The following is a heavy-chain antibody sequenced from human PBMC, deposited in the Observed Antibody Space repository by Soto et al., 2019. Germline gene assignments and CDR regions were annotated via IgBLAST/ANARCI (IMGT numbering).Heavy chain of an antibody. CDR3: AREDSIIIPAVADV. Sequence: GGSLRLSCEVSGFTFTNFGINWVRQAPGKGLEWDSSVSKSDYTYYSESVKGRFTISRDNAKNSVSLQMNNLRAEDTAVYYCAREDSIIIPAVADVWGQGTQVTVSS. V-gene: IGHV3-21*04. J-gene: IGHJ4*02. CDR1: GFTFTNFG. CDR2: VSKSDYT. D-gene: IGHD3-10*01.